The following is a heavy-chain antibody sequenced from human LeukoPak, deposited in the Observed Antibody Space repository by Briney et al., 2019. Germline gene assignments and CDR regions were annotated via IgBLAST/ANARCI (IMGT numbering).Heavy chain of an antibody. CDR3: AREFRTTTWSYDAFDL. Sequence: ASVTVSCKASVYTFTDYYMHWVRQAPGQGLEWVGWMNPKSGGTNYAQRFQGRVTMTRDTSNNTSYMELTKLASDDTAVYYCAREFRTTTWSYDAFDLWGQGTMVTVSS. V-gene: IGHV1-2*02. D-gene: IGHD1-1*01. CDR2: MNPKSGGT. CDR1: VYTFTDYY. J-gene: IGHJ3*01.